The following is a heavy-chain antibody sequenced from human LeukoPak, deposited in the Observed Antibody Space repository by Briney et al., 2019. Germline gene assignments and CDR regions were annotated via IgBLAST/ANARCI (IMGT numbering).Heavy chain of an antibody. CDR1: GYTFTGYY. V-gene: IGHV1-2*02. CDR3: ARDRVEVVPAAIDNWFDP. J-gene: IGHJ5*02. CDR2: INPNSGGT. D-gene: IGHD2-2*01. Sequence: ASVKVSCKASGYTFTGYYMHWVRQAPGQGLEWMGWINPNSGGTNYAQKFQGRVTMTRDTSISTAYMELSRLGSDDTAVYYCARDRVEVVPAAIDNWFDPWGQGTLVTVSS.